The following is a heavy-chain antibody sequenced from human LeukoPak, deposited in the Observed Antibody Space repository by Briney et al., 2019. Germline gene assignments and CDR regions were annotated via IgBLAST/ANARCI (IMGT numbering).Heavy chain of an antibody. CDR1: GYTFTSYY. CDR2: INPSGGST. V-gene: IGHV1-46*01. CDR3: ARGSHDVVVVAAAFDI. D-gene: IGHD2-15*01. Sequence: ASVKVSCKASGYTFTSYYMHWVRQAPGQGLEWMGIINPSGGSTSYAQKFQGRVTMTRDMSTSTVYMELSSLRSEDTAVYYRARGSHDVVVVAAAFDIWGQGTMVTVSS. J-gene: IGHJ3*02.